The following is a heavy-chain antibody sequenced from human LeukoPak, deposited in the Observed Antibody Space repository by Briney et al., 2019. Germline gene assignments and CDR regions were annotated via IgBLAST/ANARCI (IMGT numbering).Heavy chain of an antibody. V-gene: IGHV1-69*13. Sequence: SVKVSCKASGGTFSSYAISWVRQASGQGLEWMGGIIPIFGTANYAQKFQGRVTITADESTSTAYMELSSLRSEDTAVYYCARDTFDSSGTDYWGQGTLVTVSS. J-gene: IGHJ4*02. CDR2: IIPIFGTA. CDR3: ARDTFDSSGTDY. D-gene: IGHD3-22*01. CDR1: GGTFSSYA.